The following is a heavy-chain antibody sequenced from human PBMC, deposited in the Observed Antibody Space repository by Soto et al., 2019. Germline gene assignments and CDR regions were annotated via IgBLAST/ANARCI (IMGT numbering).Heavy chain of an antibody. D-gene: IGHD3-10*01. CDR1: GFTFSSYW. Sequence: EVQLVESGGGLVQPGGSLRLSCAASGFTFSSYWMSWVRQAPGKGLEWVANIKQDGSEKYYVDSVKGRFTISRDNAKNSLYLQMNRLRAEETAVYYCARVSPQTLVRGVITLWGQGSLVTVSS. CDR3: ARVSPQTLVRGVITL. V-gene: IGHV3-7*01. CDR2: IKQDGSEK. J-gene: IGHJ4*02.